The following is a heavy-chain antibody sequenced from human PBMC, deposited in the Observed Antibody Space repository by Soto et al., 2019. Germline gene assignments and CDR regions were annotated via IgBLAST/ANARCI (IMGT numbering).Heavy chain of an antibody. V-gene: IGHV5-51*01. CDR1: GYSLTSYW. J-gene: IGHJ5*02. D-gene: IGHD3-9*01. CDR3: ARQKRSYYDILTGSRTLVRGVNYNWFDP. CDR2: IYPGDSDT. Sequence: LGESLKISCKGSGYSLTSYWIGWVRQMPGKGLEWMGIIYPGDSDTRYSPSFQGQVTISADKSISTAYLQWSSLKASDTAMYYCARQKRSYYDILTGSRTLVRGVNYNWFDPWGQGTLITVSS.